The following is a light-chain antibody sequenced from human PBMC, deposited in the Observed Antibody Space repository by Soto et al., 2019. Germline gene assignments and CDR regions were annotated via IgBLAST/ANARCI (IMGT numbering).Light chain of an antibody. Sequence: EIVFTHSPGTLSLSPGERATLSCRASQSVSSTYLAWYQQKPGQAPRLLIYGASSRATGIPDRFSGSGSGTDFTLTISRLEPEDFAVYYCQQYGSSPKLTFGGGTKVDIK. J-gene: IGKJ4*01. V-gene: IGKV3-20*01. CDR1: QSVSSTY. CDR3: QQYGSSPKLT. CDR2: GAS.